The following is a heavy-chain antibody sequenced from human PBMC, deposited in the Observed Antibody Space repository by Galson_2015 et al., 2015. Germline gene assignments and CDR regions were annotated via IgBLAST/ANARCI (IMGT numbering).Heavy chain of an antibody. Sequence: SLRLSCAASGFTFSSYSMNWVRQAPGKGLEWVSYISSSSSTIYYADSVKGRFTISRDNAKNSLYLQMNSLRDEDTAVYYCARDDPPSGYDYYYGMDVWGQGTTVTVSS. D-gene: IGHD5-12*01. J-gene: IGHJ6*02. V-gene: IGHV3-48*02. CDR2: ISSSSSTI. CDR1: GFTFSSYS. CDR3: ARDDPPSGYDYYYGMDV.